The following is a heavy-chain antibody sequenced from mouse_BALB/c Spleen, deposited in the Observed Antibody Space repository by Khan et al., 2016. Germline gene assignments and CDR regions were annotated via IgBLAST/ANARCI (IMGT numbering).Heavy chain of an antibody. CDR2: INPSTGYT. CDR1: GYTFTSYW. V-gene: IGHV1-7*01. D-gene: IGHD2-3*01. J-gene: IGHJ2*01. Sequence: QVQLKQSGAELAKPGASVKMSCKASGYTFTSYWMHWVKQRPGQGLEWIGYINPSTGYTEYNQKFKDKATLTADKSSSTAYMQLSSLTSEDSAVYYCASRNDYYDYWGQGTTLTVSS. CDR3: ASRNDYYDY.